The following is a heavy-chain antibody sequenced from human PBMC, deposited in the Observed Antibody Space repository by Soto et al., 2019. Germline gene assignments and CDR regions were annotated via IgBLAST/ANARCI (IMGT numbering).Heavy chain of an antibody. J-gene: IGHJ6*02. Sequence: ESGGGLVQPGGSLRLSCSASGFSFSPYILNWVRQAPGKGLEWVSSITSSSTYIYYADSVRGRFTISRDNAKNSLSLQMNSLRAEDSAVYYYATGGDSSGFQSYSYYGMDVWGQGTTVTVSS. V-gene: IGHV3-21*01. D-gene: IGHD3-22*01. CDR1: GFSFSPYI. CDR3: ATGGDSSGFQSYSYYGMDV. CDR2: ITSSSTYI.